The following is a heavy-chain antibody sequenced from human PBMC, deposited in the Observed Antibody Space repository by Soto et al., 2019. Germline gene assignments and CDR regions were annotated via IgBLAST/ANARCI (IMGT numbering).Heavy chain of an antibody. CDR3: ARDRAYSRTLIDP. D-gene: IGHD6-13*01. CDR1: GYTFTSYA. Sequence: ASVKVSCKASGYTFTSYAMHWVRQAPGQRLEWMGWINAYNGNTKYSQKLQGRVTMTTDTSTSTAYMELRSLRSDDTAVYYCARDRAYSRTLIDPWGQGTLVTVSS. CDR2: INAYNGNT. V-gene: IGHV1-3*01. J-gene: IGHJ5*02.